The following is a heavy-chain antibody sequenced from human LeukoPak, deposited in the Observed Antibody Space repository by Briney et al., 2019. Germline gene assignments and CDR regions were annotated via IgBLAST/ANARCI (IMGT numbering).Heavy chain of an antibody. V-gene: IGHV3-74*01. J-gene: IGHJ4*02. CDR2: INGDGRNI. CDR1: GFTFSSYW. Sequence: PGGSLRLSCVASGFTFSSYWMHWVRQDPRKGLVWVSRINGDGRNINYADSVRGRFTISRDNAKNTLYLQMNTLRVEDTAVYYCAKDVAAGPEQFDYWGQGTLVTVSS. D-gene: IGHD6-13*01. CDR3: AKDVAAGPEQFDY.